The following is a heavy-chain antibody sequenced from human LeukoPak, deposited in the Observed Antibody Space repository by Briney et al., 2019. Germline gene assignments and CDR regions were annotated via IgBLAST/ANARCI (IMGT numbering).Heavy chain of an antibody. V-gene: IGHV4-31*03. CDR1: GGSISSGGYY. Sequence: SETLSLTCTVSGGSISSGGYYWSWIRQHPGKGLEWIGYIYYSGSTYYNPSLKSRVTISVDTSKNQFSLKLSSVTAADTAVYYCTRDRTSRGAFDIWGQGTMVTVSS. CDR2: IYYSGST. CDR3: TRDRTSRGAFDI. J-gene: IGHJ3*02. D-gene: IGHD2-2*01.